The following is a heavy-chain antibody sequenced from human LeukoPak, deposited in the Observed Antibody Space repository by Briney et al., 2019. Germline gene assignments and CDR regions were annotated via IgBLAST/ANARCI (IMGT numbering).Heavy chain of an antibody. Sequence: PSETLSLTCAVSGYSISTSYYWGWIRQPPGKGLEWIGSIYHSGNTYYNPSLKSRVTISVDTSKNQFSLKLNSVTAADTAVYYCARAGYGDSDFDYWGQGTLVTVSS. V-gene: IGHV4-38-2*01. CDR2: IYHSGNT. J-gene: IGHJ4*02. CDR3: ARAGYGDSDFDY. CDR1: GYSISTSYY. D-gene: IGHD4-17*01.